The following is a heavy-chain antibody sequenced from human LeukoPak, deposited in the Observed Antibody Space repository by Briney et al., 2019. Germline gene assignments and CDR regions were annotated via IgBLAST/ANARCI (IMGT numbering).Heavy chain of an antibody. V-gene: IGHV3-11*06. CDR1: GFTFSDYY. J-gene: IGHJ4*02. D-gene: IGHD3-10*01. Sequence: GGSLRLSCAASGFTFSDYYMSWIRQAPGKGLEWISSISSSSGRYMYYADSVKGRFTISRDNAKNSLYLQMNSLRAEDTAVYYCASTNILLWFGDLSYYFDYWGQGTLVTVSS. CDR2: ISSSSGRYM. CDR3: ASTNILLWFGDLSYYFDY.